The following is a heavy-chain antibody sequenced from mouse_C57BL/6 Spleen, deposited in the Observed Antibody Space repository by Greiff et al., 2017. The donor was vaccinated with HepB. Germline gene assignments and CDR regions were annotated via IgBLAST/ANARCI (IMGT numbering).Heavy chain of an antibody. CDR1: GFTFSDYG. Sequence: EVHLVESGGGLVKPGGSLKLSCAASGFTFSDYGMHWVRQAPEKGLEWVAYISSGSSTIYYADTVKGRFTISRDNAKNTLFLQMTSLRSEDTAMYYCARFFRGSSYWYFDVWGTGTTVTVSS. D-gene: IGHD1-1*01. V-gene: IGHV5-17*01. CDR3: ARFFRGSSYWYFDV. CDR2: ISSGSSTI. J-gene: IGHJ1*03.